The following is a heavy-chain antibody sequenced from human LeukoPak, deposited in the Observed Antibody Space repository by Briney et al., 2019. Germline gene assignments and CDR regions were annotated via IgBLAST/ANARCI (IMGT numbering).Heavy chain of an antibody. CDR1: GFTFSSYG. CDR3: AKSSHGDYFLDY. V-gene: IGHV3-30*02. J-gene: IGHJ4*02. D-gene: IGHD4-17*01. Sequence: GGSLRLSCAASGFTFSSYGMHWVRDAPGKGLEWVAFIRIDGSNKYYADSAKGRFTIFRDNSKNTLYLQMNSLRAEDTGVYFCAKSSHGDYFLDYWGPGTLVTVSS. CDR2: IRIDGSNK.